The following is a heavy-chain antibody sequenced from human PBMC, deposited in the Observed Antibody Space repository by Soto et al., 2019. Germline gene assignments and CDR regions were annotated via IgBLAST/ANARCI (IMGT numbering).Heavy chain of an antibody. J-gene: IGHJ6*02. CDR1: GFTFSSYW. D-gene: IGHD5-18*01. CDR2: IKQDGSEK. CDR3: ASHGYSYGRETYGMDV. V-gene: IGHV3-7*01. Sequence: PGGSLRLCVEASGFTFSSYWMSGVRQAPGKWLEWVDNIKQDGSEKYYVDSVKGRFTISRDNAKNSLYLQMNSLRAEDTAVYYCASHGYSYGRETYGMDVWGQGTTVTVSS.